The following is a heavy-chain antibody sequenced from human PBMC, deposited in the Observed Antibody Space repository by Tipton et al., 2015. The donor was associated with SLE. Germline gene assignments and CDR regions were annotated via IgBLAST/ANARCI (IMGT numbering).Heavy chain of an antibody. V-gene: IGHV3-49*03. Sequence: SLRLSCTASGFTFGDYAMSWFGQAPGKGLVWVGFIRSKAYGGTTEYAASVKGRFTISRDDSKSIAYLQMNSLKTEDTAVYYCAWGAYWGQGTLVTVSS. CDR3: AWGAY. CDR2: IRSKAYGGTT. J-gene: IGHJ4*02. CDR1: GFTFGDYA. D-gene: IGHD3-16*01.